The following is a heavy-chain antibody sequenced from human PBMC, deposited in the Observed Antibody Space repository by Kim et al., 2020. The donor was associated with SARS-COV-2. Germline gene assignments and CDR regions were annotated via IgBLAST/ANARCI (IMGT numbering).Heavy chain of an antibody. J-gene: IGHJ4*02. V-gene: IGHV4-59*01. CDR3: ARVGGAYYFDY. D-gene: IGHD4-17*01. CDR2: T. Sequence: TNSTPSLKSRVTISVDTSKNQFSLKLSSVTAADTAVYYCARVGGAYYFDYWGQGTLVTVSS.